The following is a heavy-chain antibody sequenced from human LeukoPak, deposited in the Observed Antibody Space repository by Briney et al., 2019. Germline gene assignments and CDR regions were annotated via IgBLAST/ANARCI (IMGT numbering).Heavy chain of an antibody. D-gene: IGHD4-11*01. Sequence: EASVRVSCKTSGYKFLSHGISWVRQAPGQGLEWLGWIRADNGDTRFAQKFQGRFTMTTDTSTSTAHMELRSLRSDDTAVYYCARDWPTVIADCWGQGTLVTVSS. CDR3: ARDWPTVIADC. CDR2: IRADNGDT. CDR1: GYKFLSHG. V-gene: IGHV1-18*04. J-gene: IGHJ1*01.